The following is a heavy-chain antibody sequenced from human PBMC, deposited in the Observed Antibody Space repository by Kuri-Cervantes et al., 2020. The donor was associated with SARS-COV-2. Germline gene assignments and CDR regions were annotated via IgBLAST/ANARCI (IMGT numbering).Heavy chain of an antibody. CDR1: GFTFSSYS. CDR3: ARFFDY. V-gene: IGHV4-38-2*01. J-gene: IGHJ4*02. CDR2: IYHSGST. Sequence: ESLKISCAASGFTFSSYSMNWVRQPPGKGLEWIGSIYHSGSTYYNPSLKSRVTISVDTSKNQFSLKLSSVTAADTAVYYCARFFDYWGQGTLVTVSS.